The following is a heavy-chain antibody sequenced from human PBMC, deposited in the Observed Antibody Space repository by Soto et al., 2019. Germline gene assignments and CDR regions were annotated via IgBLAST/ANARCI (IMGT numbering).Heavy chain of an antibody. Sequence: QVQLVQSGAEVQKPGSSVKVSCKASGGTFGSYAISWVRQAPGQGLEWMGGIIPIPGTANYAQKFQGRVTIAADESTSTAYMELSSLRSEDTAVYYCARSQGSSTSLEIYDYYYYGMDVWGQGTTVTVSS. CDR2: IIPIPGTA. CDR1: GGTFGSYA. D-gene: IGHD2-2*01. J-gene: IGHJ6*02. V-gene: IGHV1-69*01. CDR3: ARSQGSSTSLEIYDYYYYGMDV.